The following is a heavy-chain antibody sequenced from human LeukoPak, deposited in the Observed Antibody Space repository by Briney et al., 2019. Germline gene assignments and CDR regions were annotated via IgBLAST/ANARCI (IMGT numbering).Heavy chain of an antibody. CDR2: IYTTGST. Sequence: PSETLSLTCTVSGSSIGTYSLSWIRQPPGKGLEWIGYIYTTGSTHYNPSLKSRFTKSVDTSKNQFSLKLSSVTAADTAVYYCARGPDGWSGYYLHYWGQGTLVTVSS. CDR1: GSSIGTYS. D-gene: IGHD3-3*01. CDR3: ARGPDGWSGYYLHY. V-gene: IGHV4-4*09. J-gene: IGHJ4*02.